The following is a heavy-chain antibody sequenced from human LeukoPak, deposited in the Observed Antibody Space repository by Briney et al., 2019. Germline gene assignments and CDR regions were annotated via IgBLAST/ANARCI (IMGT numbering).Heavy chain of an antibody. J-gene: IGHJ5*02. Sequence: PSETLSLTRTVSGGSISSYYWSWIRQPPGKGLEWIGYIYYSGSTNYHPSLKSRVTISVDTSKNQFSLKLSSVTAADTAVYYCARHDDYGDYWFDPWGQGTLVTVSS. CDR2: IYYSGST. CDR1: GGSISSYY. CDR3: ARHDDYGDYWFDP. V-gene: IGHV4-59*08. D-gene: IGHD4-17*01.